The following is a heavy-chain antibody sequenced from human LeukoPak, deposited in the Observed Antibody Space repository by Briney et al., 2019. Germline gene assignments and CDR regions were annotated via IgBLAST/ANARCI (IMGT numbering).Heavy chain of an antibody. V-gene: IGHV4-4*07. CDR1: GGSISSYY. J-gene: IGHJ3*02. D-gene: IGHD3-10*01. Sequence: SETLSLTCTVSGGSISSYYWSWIRQPAGKGLEWIGRIYTSGSTNYNPSLKSRVTMSVDTSKNQFSLKLSSVTAADTAVYYCALMGSGRAVGAFDIRGQGTMVTVSS. CDR2: IYTSGST. CDR3: ALMGSGRAVGAFDI.